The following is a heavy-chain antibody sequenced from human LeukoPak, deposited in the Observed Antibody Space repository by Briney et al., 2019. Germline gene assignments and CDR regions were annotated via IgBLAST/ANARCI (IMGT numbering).Heavy chain of an antibody. V-gene: IGHV4-30-4*01. CDR3: ATNSDIVVVPAATPALGH. Sequence: PSQTLSLTCTVSGGSISSGDYYWSWIRQPPGKGLEWIGYIYYSGSTYYNPSLKSRVTISVDTSKNQFSLKLSSVTAADTAVYYCATNSDIVVVPAATPALGHWGQGTLVTVSS. CDR1: GGSISSGDYY. CDR2: IYYSGST. J-gene: IGHJ4*02. D-gene: IGHD2-2*01.